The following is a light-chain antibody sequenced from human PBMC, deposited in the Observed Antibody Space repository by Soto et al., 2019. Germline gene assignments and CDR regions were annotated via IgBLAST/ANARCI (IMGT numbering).Light chain of an antibody. V-gene: IGLV2-8*01. J-gene: IGLJ2*01. Sequence: QSVLTQPPSASGSPGQSVTISCTGTSSDLGAYNYVSWYQQHPGKAPKLMIYAVSQRPSGVPDRFSGSKSGNTASLTVPGLQAEDEADYYCTSYAGSNNFVVFGGGTQLTVL. CDR1: SSDLGAYNY. CDR3: TSYAGSNNFVV. CDR2: AVS.